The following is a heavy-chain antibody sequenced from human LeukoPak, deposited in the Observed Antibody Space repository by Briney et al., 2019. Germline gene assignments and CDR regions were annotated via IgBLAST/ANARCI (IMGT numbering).Heavy chain of an antibody. CDR2: ISSSSSYI. J-gene: IGHJ4*02. CDR3: ARDSYGWHDRWDY. V-gene: IGHV3-21*01. CDR1: GFTFSSYS. D-gene: IGHD1-1*01. Sequence: TGGSLRLSCAASGFTFSSYSMNWVRQAPGKGLEWVSSISSSSSYIYYADSVKGRFTISRDNAKNSVYLQMNSLRAEDTAVYYCARDSYGWHDRWDYWGQGTLVTVSS.